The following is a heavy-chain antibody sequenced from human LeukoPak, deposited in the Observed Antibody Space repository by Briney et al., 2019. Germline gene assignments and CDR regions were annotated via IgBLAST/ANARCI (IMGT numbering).Heavy chain of an antibody. CDR3: ARASTRSYLVNFDY. CDR2: IIPIFGTA. D-gene: IGHD5-18*01. J-gene: IGHJ4*02. CDR1: GYTFTSYA. V-gene: IGHV1-69*13. Sequence: EASVKVSCKASGYTFTSYAMHWVRQAPGQGLEWMGGIIPIFGTANYAQKFQGRVTITADESTSTVYMELSSLRSEDTAVYYCARASTRSYLVNFDYWGQGTLVTVSS.